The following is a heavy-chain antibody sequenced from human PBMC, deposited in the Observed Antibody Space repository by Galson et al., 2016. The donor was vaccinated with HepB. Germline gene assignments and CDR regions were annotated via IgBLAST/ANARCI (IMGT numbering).Heavy chain of an antibody. J-gene: IGHJ6*02. CDR3: AKDVVVAAPYHYYYYDMDV. V-gene: IGHV3-30*18. CDR1: GFTFSNYG. Sequence: SLRLSCAASGFTFSNYGIHWVRQAPGKGLEWVAAISFDGSNPSYGDFVKRRFTISRDNSKNTLFLQMNSLRAEDTAVYYCAKDVVVAAPYHYYYYDMDVWGQGTTVTVSS. D-gene: IGHD2-15*01. CDR2: ISFDGSNP.